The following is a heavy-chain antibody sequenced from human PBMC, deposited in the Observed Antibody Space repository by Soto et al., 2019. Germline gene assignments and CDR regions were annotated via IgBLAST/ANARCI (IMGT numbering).Heavy chain of an antibody. CDR3: ATSQTGYSSSWFQRPYYGMDV. CDR1: GYTFTSYG. D-gene: IGHD6-13*01. V-gene: IGHV1-18*01. CDR2: ISAYNGNT. Sequence: ASVKVSCKAPGYTFTSYGISWVRQAPGQGLEWMGWISAYNGNTNYAQKLQGIVTMTTDTSTSTAYMELRSLRSDDTAVYYCATSQTGYSSSWFQRPYYGMDVWGQGTTVTVS. J-gene: IGHJ6*02.